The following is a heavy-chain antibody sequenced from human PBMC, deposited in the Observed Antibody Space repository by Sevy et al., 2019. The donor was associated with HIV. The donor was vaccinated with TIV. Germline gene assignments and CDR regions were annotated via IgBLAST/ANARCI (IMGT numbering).Heavy chain of an antibody. Sequence: GGSLRLSCAASGFPFNDHAMHWVRQVPGKGLEWVSGISWSSRNMGHADSVKGRFTISRDNARHFVYLEMNSLRPEDTAFYYCARYINRGCDGVNCYSYYYYFYGLDVWGQGTTVAVSS. J-gene: IGHJ6*02. CDR2: ISWSSRNM. D-gene: IGHD2-21*01. V-gene: IGHV3-9*01. CDR3: ARYINRGCDGVNCYSYYYYFYGLDV. CDR1: GFPFNDHA.